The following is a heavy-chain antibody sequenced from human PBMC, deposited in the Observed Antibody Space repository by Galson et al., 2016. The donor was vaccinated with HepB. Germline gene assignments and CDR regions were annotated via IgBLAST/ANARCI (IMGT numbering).Heavy chain of an antibody. Sequence: SVKVSCKVYGGTFSRYAISWLRQAPGQGLEWMGGIIPFVGTPPYGQQFQGRVRIFADESTTTAYMELTGLRVDDTAVYYCAREGNCAGYRCFRFDYWGQGTLVTVSS. CDR3: AREGNCAGYRCFRFDY. V-gene: IGHV1-69*13. CDR2: IIPFVGTP. D-gene: IGHD2-15*01. J-gene: IGHJ4*02. CDR1: GGTFSRYA.